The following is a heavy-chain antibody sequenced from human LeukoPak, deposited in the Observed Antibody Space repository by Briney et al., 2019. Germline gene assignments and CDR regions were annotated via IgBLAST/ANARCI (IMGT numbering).Heavy chain of an antibody. CDR2: MNPNSGNT. V-gene: IGHV1-8*01. CDR1: GYTFTSYD. CDR3: ATDRSGSHYGNAFDI. J-gene: IGHJ3*02. D-gene: IGHD1-26*01. Sequence: ASVKVSCKASGYTFTSYDINWVRQATGQGLEWMGWMNPNSGNTGYAQKFQGRVTMTEDTSRNTAYMELSSLRSEDTAVYYCATDRSGSHYGNAFDIWGQGTMVTVS.